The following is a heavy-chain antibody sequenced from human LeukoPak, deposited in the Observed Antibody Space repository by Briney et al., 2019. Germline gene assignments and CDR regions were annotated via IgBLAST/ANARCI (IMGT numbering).Heavy chain of an antibody. J-gene: IGHJ4*02. CDR3: ARGLLYDSSGYYSF. CDR1: GFTFSSYG. D-gene: IGHD3-22*01. Sequence: GGSLRLSCAASGFTFSSYGMHWVRQAPGKGLEWVAVIWYDGSNKYYADSVKGRFTISRDNSKNTLYLQMNSLRAEDTAVYYCARGLLYDSSGYYSFWGQGTLVTVSS. CDR2: IWYDGSNK. V-gene: IGHV3-33*01.